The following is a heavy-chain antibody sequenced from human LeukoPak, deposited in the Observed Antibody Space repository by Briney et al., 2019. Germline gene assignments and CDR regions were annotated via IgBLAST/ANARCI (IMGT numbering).Heavy chain of an antibody. Sequence: SGPTLVNPTQPLTLTCTFSGFSFSTSGVGVGWIRQPPGKALEWLVVIYWDEDKRYSPSLKSRLTITKDTSKNQVVLTMTNMDPVDTATYYCARSPYYDILTGSRGTFDYWGRGILVTVSS. CDR2: IYWDEDK. CDR3: ARSPYYDILTGSRGTFDY. J-gene: IGHJ4*02. D-gene: IGHD3-9*01. CDR1: GFSFSTSGVG. V-gene: IGHV2-5*02.